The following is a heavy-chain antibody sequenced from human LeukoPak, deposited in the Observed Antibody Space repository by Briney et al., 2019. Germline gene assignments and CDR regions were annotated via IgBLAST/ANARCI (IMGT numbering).Heavy chain of an antibody. Sequence: GASVKVSCKASGYTFTGYYMHWVRQAPGQGLGWMGWINPNSGGTNYAQKFQGRVTMTRDTSISTAYMELSRLRSDDTAVYYCARGHSGYYYVFDYWGQGTLVTVSS. CDR2: INPNSGGT. CDR3: ARGHSGYYYVFDY. CDR1: GYTFTGYY. J-gene: IGHJ4*02. D-gene: IGHD3-22*01. V-gene: IGHV1-2*02.